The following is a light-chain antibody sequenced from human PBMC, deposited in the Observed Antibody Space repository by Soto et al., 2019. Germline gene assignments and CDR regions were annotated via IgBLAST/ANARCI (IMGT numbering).Light chain of an antibody. CDR3: QQRSNWPST. CDR1: QSVSSY. V-gene: IGKV3-11*01. CDR2: DAS. Sequence: EIVLTQSPATLSLSPGDRATLSCRASQSVSSYLAWYHQKPGQAPRLLIYDASNRANGIPARFSGSGSGTDFTLTITSLEPEDFAVYYCQQRSNWPSTFGGGTKVEIK. J-gene: IGKJ4*01.